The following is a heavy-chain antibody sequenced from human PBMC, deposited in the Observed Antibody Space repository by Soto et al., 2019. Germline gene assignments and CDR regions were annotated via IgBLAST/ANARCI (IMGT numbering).Heavy chain of an antibody. Sequence: GESLRISCKRFRYNLPNFWITCGRQMPGQGLEWMGRIDPRDSKADYNPPFTRHVTFSIDKSITTAYLPWSSLKASDTAMYDYARYPLDIEVLPANDHWGQGTLVTVSS. D-gene: IGHD2-2*03. CDR1: RYNLPNFW. CDR2: IDPRDSKA. J-gene: IGHJ4*02. V-gene: IGHV5-10-1*01. CDR3: ARYPLDIEVLPANDH.